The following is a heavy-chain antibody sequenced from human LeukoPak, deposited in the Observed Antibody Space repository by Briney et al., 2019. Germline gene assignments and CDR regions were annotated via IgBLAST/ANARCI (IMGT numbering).Heavy chain of an antibody. Sequence: ASVKVSCKASGYTFTSYAMNWVRQAPGQGLEWMGWINTNTGNPTYAQGFTGRFVFSLDTSVSTAYLQISSLKAEDTAVYYCAREYPRRDYDSSGYYHDYWGQGTLVTVSS. V-gene: IGHV7-4-1*02. CDR1: GYTFTSYA. CDR3: AREYPRRDYDSSGYYHDY. J-gene: IGHJ4*02. D-gene: IGHD3-22*01. CDR2: INTNTGNP.